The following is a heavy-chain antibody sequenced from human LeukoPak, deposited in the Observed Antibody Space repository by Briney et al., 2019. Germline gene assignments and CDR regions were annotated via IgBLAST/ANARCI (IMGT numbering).Heavy chain of an antibody. V-gene: IGHV3-21*01. D-gene: IGHD6-19*01. CDR3: ARGSAYYYMDV. Sequence: GGSLRLSCAASGFTFSSYSMNWVRQAPGRGLEWVSSISSSSSYIYYADSVKGRFTISRDNAKNSLYLQMNSLRAEDTAVYYCARGSAYYYMDVWGKGTTVTISS. CDR1: GFTFSSYS. J-gene: IGHJ6*03. CDR2: ISSSSSYI.